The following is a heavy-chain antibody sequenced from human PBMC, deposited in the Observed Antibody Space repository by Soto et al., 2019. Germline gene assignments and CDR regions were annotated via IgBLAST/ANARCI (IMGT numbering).Heavy chain of an antibody. V-gene: IGHV4-39*01. D-gene: IGHD3-9*01. CDR3: ARLPTGYPNWFDP. J-gene: IGHJ5*02. CDR1: GASISTNHHN. CDR2: IHYRGDT. Sequence: QVQLQGSGPGLVRPSETLSLTCTVSGASISTNHHNWAWVRQPPGKGLEWMGNIHYRGDTYFNPSLGSRLSMSVDTSENQFSLKLTSVTAADTAVYYCARLPTGYPNWFDPWGQGTLVTVSS.